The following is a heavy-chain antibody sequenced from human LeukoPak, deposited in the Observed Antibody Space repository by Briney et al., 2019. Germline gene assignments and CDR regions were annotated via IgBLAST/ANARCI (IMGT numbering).Heavy chain of an antibody. CDR2: INHNSGGT. V-gene: IGHV1-2*02. Sequence: GASVKVSFKASGYTFTRYYMHWVRQAPGQGGEGMGWINHNSGGTNNAQKFQGRVTMTTDTSISTAYMELSRLRSYDTAVYYCARDPYYGSGSFDDYWGQGTLVTVSS. J-gene: IGHJ4*02. CDR3: ARDPYYGSGSFDDY. CDR1: GYTFTRYY. D-gene: IGHD3-10*01.